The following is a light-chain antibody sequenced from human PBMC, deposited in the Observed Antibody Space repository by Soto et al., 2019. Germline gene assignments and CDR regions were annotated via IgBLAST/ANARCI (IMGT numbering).Light chain of an antibody. CDR2: KAS. CDR3: QHLRS. V-gene: IGKV1-5*03. CDR1: QSIRDW. Sequence: DVTMSHSTSALSPYEGDTGTLTCRASQSIRDWLAWYQQKPGKAPKLLIYKASSLESGVPSRFSGSGSGSGTEFTLTIGSLQPDDFATYYCQHLRSFGQG. J-gene: IGKJ1*01.